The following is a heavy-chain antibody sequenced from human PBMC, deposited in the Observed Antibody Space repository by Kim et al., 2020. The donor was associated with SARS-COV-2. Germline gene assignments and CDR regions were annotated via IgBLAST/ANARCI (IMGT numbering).Heavy chain of an antibody. CDR2: GTA. J-gene: IGHJ4*02. Sequence: GTANYAQKFQGRVTITADESASTAYMELSSLGSEDTAVYYCAIPYGSGSWWGQGTLVTVSS. D-gene: IGHD3-10*01. V-gene: IGHV1-69*01. CDR3: AIPYGSGSW.